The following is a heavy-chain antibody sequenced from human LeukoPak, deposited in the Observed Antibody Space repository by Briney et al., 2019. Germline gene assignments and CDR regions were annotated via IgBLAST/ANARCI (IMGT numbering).Heavy chain of an antibody. Sequence: GSLRLSXAASGFTFSSYSMNWVRQAPGKGLEWVSYITSRSSTIYYADAVKGRFTISRDNAKNSLYLQMNSLRAGDTAVYYCARASTTVSKQSDYWGQGTLVTVSP. V-gene: IGHV3-48*01. D-gene: IGHD4-11*01. CDR2: ITSRSSTI. CDR1: GFTFSSYS. J-gene: IGHJ4*02. CDR3: ARASTTVSKQSDY.